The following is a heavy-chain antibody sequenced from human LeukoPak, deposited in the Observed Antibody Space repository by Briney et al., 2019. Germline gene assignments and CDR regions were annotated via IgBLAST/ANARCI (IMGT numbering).Heavy chain of an antibody. Sequence: SETLSLTCTVSGGSISSGSYYWVWIRQPPGKGLEWIVSIFYSGNTYNNPSLKRRVTLSVDTPKNQFSLTLSYVTAADTAVYYCARVVGHYDSSGSYYAGHYYYYMDVWGKGTTVTVSS. CDR3: ARVVGHYDSSGSYYAGHYYYYMDV. J-gene: IGHJ6*03. CDR1: GGSISSGSYY. D-gene: IGHD3-22*01. CDR2: IFYSGNT. V-gene: IGHV4-39*07.